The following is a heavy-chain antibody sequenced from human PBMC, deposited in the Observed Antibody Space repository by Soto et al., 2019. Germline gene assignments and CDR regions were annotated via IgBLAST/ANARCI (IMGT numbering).Heavy chain of an antibody. J-gene: IGHJ4*02. V-gene: IGHV3-23*01. CDR1: GFTVTSNG. D-gene: IGHD4-4*01. Sequence: EVKLLESGGGLVQPGGSLRLSCGVSGFTVTSNGVSWVRQAPGKGLEWVSAISPNGQGIWYADSVKGRFTISRDISRQTVFLPTDRVRADDTPVSYCAKDIQYPRDYFPYWGQGTLVTVSS. CDR2: ISPNGQGI. CDR3: AKDIQYPRDYFPY.